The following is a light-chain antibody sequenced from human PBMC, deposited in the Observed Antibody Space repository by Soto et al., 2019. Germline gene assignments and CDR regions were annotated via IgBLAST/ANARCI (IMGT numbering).Light chain of an antibody. J-gene: IGKJ5*01. CDR3: QQYVGPRFT. V-gene: IGKV3-20*01. Sequence: EIVLTQSPDTLSLSPGERATLSCRASQSFSSSYLAWYQQGPGQPPRLLIYGTSKRATGIPDGFSGSGFDKDFTLTISRLDPEDSAVYYCQQYVGPRFTFGQGTRLEIK. CDR1: QSFSSSY. CDR2: GTS.